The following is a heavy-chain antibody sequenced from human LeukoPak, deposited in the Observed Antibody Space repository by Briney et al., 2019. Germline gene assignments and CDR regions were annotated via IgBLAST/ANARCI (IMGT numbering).Heavy chain of an antibody. CDR3: ARSNSGPNY. V-gene: IGHV3-7*01. Sequence: GGSLRLSCSASGFTFSSRWMNWVRQVPGKGLEWVAIINTDGSEKNYVDSVKGRFTISRDNAKNSLYLQMNSLRAEDTAMYYCARSNSGPNYWGQGTLVIVPS. CDR1: GFTFSSRW. D-gene: IGHD4-23*01. J-gene: IGHJ4*02. CDR2: INTDGSEK.